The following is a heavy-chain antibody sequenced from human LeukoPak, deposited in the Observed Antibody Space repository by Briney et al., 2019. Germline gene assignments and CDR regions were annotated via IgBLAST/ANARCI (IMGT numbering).Heavy chain of an antibody. J-gene: IGHJ4*02. CDR2: VYPGDSDT. CDR1: GYTFSAYW. Sequence: GESLKISCKVSGYTFSAYWIGWVRQMPGKGLEWMGIVYPGDSDTGYSPSFQGQVTISADKSISTAYLRWSSLKASDTAMYYCVRTGISAYYDSSGYYQPPVYWGQGTLVIVSS. D-gene: IGHD3-22*01. V-gene: IGHV5-51*01. CDR3: VRTGISAYYDSSGYYQPPVY.